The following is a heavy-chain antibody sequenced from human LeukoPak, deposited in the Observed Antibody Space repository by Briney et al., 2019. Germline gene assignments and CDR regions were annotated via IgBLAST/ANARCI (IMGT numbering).Heavy chain of an antibody. D-gene: IGHD3-16*01. Sequence: GESLKISCKGSGYNFITYWIAWVRQRPGKGLEWMGIIYPGDSDTRYSPAFQGQVTISADKSISTAYLQWSSLKASDTAMYYCARLAYSTTWSAARFDPWGQGTLVTVSS. CDR2: IYPGDSDT. CDR1: GYNFITYW. V-gene: IGHV5-51*01. J-gene: IGHJ5*02. CDR3: ARLAYSTTWSAARFDP.